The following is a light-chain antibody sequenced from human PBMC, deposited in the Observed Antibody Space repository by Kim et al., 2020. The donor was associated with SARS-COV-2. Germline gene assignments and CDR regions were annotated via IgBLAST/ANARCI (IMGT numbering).Light chain of an antibody. CDR3: ATWDNSLRAWV. V-gene: IGLV1-47*01. CDR2: GDT. J-gene: IGLJ3*02. CDR1: SSNIGNGF. Sequence: GQRVTISCSGSSSNIGNGFIYWYQHLPGSTPRLLMYGDTQRPSGVPDRFSGSKSGTSASLAINGLRSEDEADYYCATWDNSLRAWVFGGGTQLTVL.